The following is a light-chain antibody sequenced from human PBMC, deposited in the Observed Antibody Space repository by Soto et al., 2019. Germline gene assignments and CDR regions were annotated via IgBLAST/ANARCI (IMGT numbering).Light chain of an antibody. CDR1: QSINTW. Sequence: DIQMTQSPSSVSASLGDRVTITCRASQSINTWLAWYQQKPGKAPKLLIYDASSLESGVPSRFSGSGSGTEFTLTISSLQPDDFATYYCQQYNGYYRTFGQGTKLEIK. J-gene: IGKJ2*01. V-gene: IGKV1-5*01. CDR2: DAS. CDR3: QQYNGYYRT.